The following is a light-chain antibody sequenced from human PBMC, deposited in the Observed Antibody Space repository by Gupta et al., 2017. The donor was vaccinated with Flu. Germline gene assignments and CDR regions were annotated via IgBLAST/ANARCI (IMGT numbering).Light chain of an antibody. CDR3: SSYSSSSTPVV. CDR1: SSDVGGYNY. V-gene: IGLV2-14*01. Sequence: ITISSTGTSSDVGGYNYVSWYQQHPGTVPKLIIYEVSDRPSGVANRFSGSKSGTTASLTISGLQAEDEADYYCSSYSSSSTPVVFGGGTKLTVL. CDR2: EVS. J-gene: IGLJ2*01.